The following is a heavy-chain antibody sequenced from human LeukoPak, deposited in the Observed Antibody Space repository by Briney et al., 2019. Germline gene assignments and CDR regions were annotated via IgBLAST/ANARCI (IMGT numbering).Heavy chain of an antibody. CDR3: ARDRAMADY. V-gene: IGHV1-3*04. CDR2: INTGNGNT. CDR1: GYIFTSYP. Sequence: ASVKVSCKASGYIFTSYPIHWVCQAPGQRLEWMGWINTGNGNTKYSQKFEGRVTVTGDTSATAAYMELSSLRSEDTAVYYCARDRAMADYWGQGTLVTVSS. D-gene: IGHD5-18*01. J-gene: IGHJ4*02.